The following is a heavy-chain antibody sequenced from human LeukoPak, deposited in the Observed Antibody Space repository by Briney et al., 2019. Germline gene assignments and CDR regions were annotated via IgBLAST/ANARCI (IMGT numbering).Heavy chain of an antibody. CDR3: ARGPLYYYDSSRWLGDY. CDR2: ISSSSSYI. D-gene: IGHD3-22*01. V-gene: IGHV3-21*01. CDR1: GFTFSSYS. J-gene: IGHJ4*02. Sequence: PGGSLRLSCAASGFTFSSYSMNWVRQAPGKGLEWVSSISSSSSYIYYADSVKGRSTISRDNAKNSLYLQMNSLRAEDTAVYYCARGPLYYYDSSRWLGDYWGQGTLVTVSS.